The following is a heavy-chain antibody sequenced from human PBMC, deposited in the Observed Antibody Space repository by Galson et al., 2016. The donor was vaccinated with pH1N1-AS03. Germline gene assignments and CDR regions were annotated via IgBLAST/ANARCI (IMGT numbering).Heavy chain of an antibody. J-gene: IGHJ5*02. V-gene: IGHV4-34*01. D-gene: IGHD2-21*02. CDR3: ARGKKRGSSDTAVWFDP. CDR1: GDSFPGYY. Sequence: ETLSLTCHVHGDSFPGYYWTWLRQSPGKGLEWIGEIIHGGRTAYSPSLKSRATIFLDTSKNQFSLNLTAVTAADTAIYYCARGKKRGSSDTAVWFDPWGQGALVSVSS. CDR2: IIHGGRT.